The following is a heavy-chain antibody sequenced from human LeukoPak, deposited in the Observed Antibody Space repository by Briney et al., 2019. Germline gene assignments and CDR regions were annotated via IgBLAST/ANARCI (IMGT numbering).Heavy chain of an antibody. CDR1: GFTVSNNY. CDR3: AKDPRVYYGDYLIR. CDR2: LYSGGST. V-gene: IGHV3-66*01. Sequence: GGSLRLSCAASGFTVSNNYMSWVRQAPGTGLEWVSVLYSGGSTYYADAVKGRFTISRDNSKNTVHLQMNSLRAEDTAIYYCAKDPRVYYGDYLIRWGQGTLVIVSS. J-gene: IGHJ4*02. D-gene: IGHD4-17*01.